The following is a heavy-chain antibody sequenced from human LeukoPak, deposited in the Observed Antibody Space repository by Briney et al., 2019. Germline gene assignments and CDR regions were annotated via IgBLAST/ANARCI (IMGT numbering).Heavy chain of an antibody. Sequence: PSETLSLTCTVSGYSISSGYYWGWIRQPPGKGLEWIGEINHSGSTNYNPSLKSRVTISVDTSKNQFSLKLSSVTAADTAVYYCAWSYYYYYMDVWGKGTTVTISS. CDR2: INHSGST. D-gene: IGHD3-3*01. CDR1: GYSISSGYY. CDR3: AWSYYYYYMDV. J-gene: IGHJ6*03. V-gene: IGHV4-38-2*02.